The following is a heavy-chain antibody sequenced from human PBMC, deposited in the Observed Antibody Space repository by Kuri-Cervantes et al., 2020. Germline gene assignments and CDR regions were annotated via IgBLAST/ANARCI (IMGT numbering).Heavy chain of an antibody. Sequence: GGSLRLSCAASGFTFSSYWMSWVRQAPGKGLEWVANIKQDGSEKYYVDSVKGRFTISRDNSKNTLYLQMNSLRAEDTAVYYCAYSSSWYDHTSFDYWGQGTLVTVSS. CDR1: GFTFSSYW. J-gene: IGHJ4*02. CDR2: IKQDGSEK. CDR3: AYSSSWYDHTSFDY. V-gene: IGHV3-7*03. D-gene: IGHD6-13*01.